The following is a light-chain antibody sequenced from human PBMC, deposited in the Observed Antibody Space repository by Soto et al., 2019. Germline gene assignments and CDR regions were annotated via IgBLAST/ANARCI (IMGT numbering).Light chain of an antibody. V-gene: IGLV3-1*01. CDR1: KLGDRY. CDR2: QDH. Sequence: SYELTQSPSVSVSAGQTASITCSADKLGDRYVSWYQQKPGQSPALVIYQDHRRPSGIPDRFSASNSGNTATLTISGTQAMDEADYYCQVWDSWTYVFGTGTKLTVL. J-gene: IGLJ1*01. CDR3: QVWDSWTYV.